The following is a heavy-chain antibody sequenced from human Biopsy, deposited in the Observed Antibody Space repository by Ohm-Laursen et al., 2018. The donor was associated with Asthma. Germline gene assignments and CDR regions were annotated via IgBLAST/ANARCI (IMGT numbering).Heavy chain of an antibody. Sequence: SLRLSCAASGYTFSDYGMSWVRQAPGKGLEWLASIWIASSFISYADSVKGRFTISRRNSENSLFLQMNSLRAEDTAVYFCTRTRLASNWKYGLDVWGQGTMVTVSS. CDR1: GYTFSDYG. CDR3: TRTRLASNWKYGLDV. CDR2: IWIASSFI. V-gene: IGHV3-21*01. J-gene: IGHJ3*01. D-gene: IGHD1-7*01.